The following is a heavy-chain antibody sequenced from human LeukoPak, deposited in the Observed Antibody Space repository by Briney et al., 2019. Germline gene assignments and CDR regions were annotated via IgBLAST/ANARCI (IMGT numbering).Heavy chain of an antibody. CDR2: IDDSGTT. CDR3: ARGSSYMDV. J-gene: IGHJ6*03. Sequence: SETLSLTCSVSGGSISARSYNWGWIREPPGQGLEGIGNIDDSGTTHYFPSLRSRVTISSDAPNNQFSLKLSSVTAADTAVYYCARGSSYMDVWGKGTAVTVSS. CDR1: GGSISARSYN. V-gene: IGHV4-39*07. D-gene: IGHD3-10*01.